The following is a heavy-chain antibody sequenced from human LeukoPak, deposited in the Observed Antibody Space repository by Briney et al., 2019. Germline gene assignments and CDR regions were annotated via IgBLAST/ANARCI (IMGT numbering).Heavy chain of an antibody. Sequence: PSETLSLTCTVSGGSISDYYWSWIRQPAAKGLEWIGRINTSGSTNYKPSLKSRVTMSVDTSKSQFSLKRTSVTAADTAVYFCARTAVHSPYYGMDVWGQGTTVIVSS. J-gene: IGHJ6*02. CDR1: GGSISDYY. CDR3: ARTAVHSPYYGMDV. D-gene: IGHD2-21*02. CDR2: INTSGST. V-gene: IGHV4-4*07.